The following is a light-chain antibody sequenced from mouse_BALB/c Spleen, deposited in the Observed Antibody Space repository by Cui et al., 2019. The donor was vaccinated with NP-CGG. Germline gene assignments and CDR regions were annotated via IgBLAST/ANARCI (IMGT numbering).Light chain of an antibody. J-gene: IGLJ1*01. V-gene: IGLV1*01. Sequence: QSFLTQESALTTSPGETITLTCRSSIGAVTTSNYANWVQEKTDHLFTGLIGGTNNRTPGVPARFSGSLIGDKAALTITGAQTEDEAIYFCALWYSNHWVFGGGTKLNVL. CDR3: ALWYSNHWV. CDR1: IGAVTTSNY. CDR2: GTN.